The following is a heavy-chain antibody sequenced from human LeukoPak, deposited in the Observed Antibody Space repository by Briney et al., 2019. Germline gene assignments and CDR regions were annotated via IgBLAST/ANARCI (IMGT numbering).Heavy chain of an antibody. CDR3: ARDSITYCGGDCYSGY. CDR2: ISAHNGNT. J-gene: IGHJ4*02. CDR1: GYTFISYA. V-gene: IGHV1-18*01. Sequence: ASVKVSCKAPGYTFISYAISWVRPAPGQGLEWMGWISAHNGNTNCAQNLQGRVTMTTDTSTSTAYMKLRNLRSDDTAVYYCARDSITYCGGDCYSGYWGQGTPVTVSS. D-gene: IGHD2-21*02.